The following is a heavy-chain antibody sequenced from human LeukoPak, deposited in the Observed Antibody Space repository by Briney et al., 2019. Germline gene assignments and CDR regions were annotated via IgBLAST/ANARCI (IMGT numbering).Heavy chain of an antibody. CDR3: AATPKAAGRMSRYFVY. D-gene: IGHD6-13*01. CDR2: MIPIFGTA. V-gene: IGHV1-69*05. CDR1: GGTFSSYA. Sequence: ASVKVSCKASGGTFSSYAISWVRQAPGQGLEWMGGMIPIFGTANYAQKFQGRVTITTDESTSTAYMELSSLRSEDTAVYYCAATPKAAGRMSRYFVYWGQGTLVTVSS. J-gene: IGHJ4*02.